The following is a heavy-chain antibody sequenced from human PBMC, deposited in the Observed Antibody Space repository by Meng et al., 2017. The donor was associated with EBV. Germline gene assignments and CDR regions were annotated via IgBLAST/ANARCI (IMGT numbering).Heavy chain of an antibody. D-gene: IGHD6-13*01. CDR3: DRSSSRRPHDY. V-gene: IGHV4-34*01. Sequence: VLLLQWGAGLVKPSETFCLSCAVYGGSFSGDYWSWIRQPPGKGLEWIGEINHSGSTNYNPSLKTRVTISVDTSKNQFSPKLSSVTAADTAVYYCDRSSSRRPHDYWGQGTLVTVSS. J-gene: IGHJ4*02. CDR1: GGSFSGDY. CDR2: INHSGST.